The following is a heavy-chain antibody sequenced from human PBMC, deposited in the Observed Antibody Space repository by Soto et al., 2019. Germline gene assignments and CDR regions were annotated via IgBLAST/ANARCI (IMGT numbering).Heavy chain of an antibody. V-gene: IGHV1-69*13. CDR1: GGGNLRAYR. Sequence: GASVKVSCKASGGGNLRAYRTTWVRRAPGQGLEWMGGIIPKLGSANYAQNFQGRVTITADESTNTVYMELRSLRSDDTAVYYCGSTYYNPFLMSRGTISVAPSKNQFSLKLSAVAAADTAVYYCAREGRSDIVVVPAAPSDDYYYYKDVWGKGTTVTVSS. CDR3: GSTYYNPFLMSRGTISVAPSKNQFSLKLSAVAAADTAVYYCAREGRSDIVVVPAAPSDDYYYYKDV. D-gene: IGHD3-10*01. J-gene: IGHJ6*03. CDR2: IIPKLGSA.